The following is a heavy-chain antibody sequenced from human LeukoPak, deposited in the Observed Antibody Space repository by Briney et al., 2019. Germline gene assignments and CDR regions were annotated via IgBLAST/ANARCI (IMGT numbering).Heavy chain of an antibody. Sequence: PGGSLRLSCAASGFTFGSYAMSWVRQAPGKGLEWVSGISTSGGSSSYADPVKGRFTISRDNPRNTLYMEMNSLRAEDTALYYCAIMHPYYDGSGYWVQWGQGTLVTVSS. CDR2: ISTSGGSS. V-gene: IGHV3-23*01. J-gene: IGHJ4*02. D-gene: IGHD3-22*01. CDR1: GFTFGSYA. CDR3: AIMHPYYDGSGYWVQ.